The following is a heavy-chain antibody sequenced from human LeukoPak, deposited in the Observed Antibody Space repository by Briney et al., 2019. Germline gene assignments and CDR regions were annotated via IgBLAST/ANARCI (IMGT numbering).Heavy chain of an antibody. V-gene: IGHV3-74*01. D-gene: IGHD3-10*01. Sequence: PGGSLRLSCAASGFTFSDYWTHWVRQVPGKGLVWVSHMNSDGSTTTYADSVKGRFTISRDNAKNTLYLQMNSLRAEDTAVYYCARVAYYDGFDIWGQGTMVTVSS. CDR3: ARVAYYDGFDI. CDR1: GFTFSDYW. CDR2: MNSDGSTT. J-gene: IGHJ3*02.